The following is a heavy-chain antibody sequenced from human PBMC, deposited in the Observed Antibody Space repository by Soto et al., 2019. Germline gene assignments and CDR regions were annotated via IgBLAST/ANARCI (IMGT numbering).Heavy chain of an antibody. CDR1: GGTFSSYT. V-gene: IGHV1-69*04. CDR2: IIPILGIA. J-gene: IGHJ4*02. Sequence: SSVKVSCKASGGTFSSYTISWVRKATGQGLEWMGRIIPILGIANYAQKFQGRVTITADKSTSTAYMELSSLRSEGTAVYYCARDLLGGYDSIGYLGYWGQGTLVTVSS. D-gene: IGHD3-22*01. CDR3: ARDLLGGYDSIGYLGY.